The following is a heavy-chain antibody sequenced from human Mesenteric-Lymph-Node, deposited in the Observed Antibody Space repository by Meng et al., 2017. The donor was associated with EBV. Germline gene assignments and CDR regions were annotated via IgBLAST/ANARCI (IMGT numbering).Heavy chain of an antibody. Sequence: TLKALGLPRLTPPPPPPRTCTFAWSTLTTSGVGLGWIRQPPGKALEWLALIYWDDDKEFNPSLKNRLTITKDTSKNQVVLTMANMDPVDTATYYCAPWWVGPPGLFDPWGQGTLVTVSS. CDR1: WSTLTTSGVG. CDR3: APWWVGPPGLFDP. CDR2: IYWDDDK. V-gene: IGHV2-5*02. D-gene: IGHD2-15*01. J-gene: IGHJ5*02.